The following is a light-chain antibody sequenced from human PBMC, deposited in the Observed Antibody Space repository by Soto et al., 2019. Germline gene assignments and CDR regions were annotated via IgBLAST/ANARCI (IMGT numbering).Light chain of an antibody. J-gene: IGKJ4*01. V-gene: IGKV1-9*01. CDR2: AAS. CDR1: QTISKF. CDR3: QLINSF. Sequence: DLPVTQSPSLLSASVGDRVTITCRASQTISKFLSWYQQKPGKAPKLLIYAASTLQDGVPSRFSGSGSRTEFTLTISSLQPEDFATYYCQLINSFFGGGTRVEI.